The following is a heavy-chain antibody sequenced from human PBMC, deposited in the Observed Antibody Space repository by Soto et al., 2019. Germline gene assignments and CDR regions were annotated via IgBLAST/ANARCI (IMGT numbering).Heavy chain of an antibody. CDR3: TRDQGGSYDSWFDP. V-gene: IGHV3-21*01. D-gene: IGHD1-26*01. J-gene: IGHJ5*02. CDR1: TFSMYS. CDR2: ISSGGVYI. Sequence: ESGGGLVQPGGSLRLSCNFTFSMYSMDWVRQAPGKGLEWVASISSGGVYIKYADSGKGRFTISRDNAKNSVSLQMNSLRVDDTALYFCTRDQGGSYDSWFDPWGQGTLVTVSS.